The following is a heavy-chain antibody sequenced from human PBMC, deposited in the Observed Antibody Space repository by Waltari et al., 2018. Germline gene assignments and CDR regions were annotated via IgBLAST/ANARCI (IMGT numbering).Heavy chain of an antibody. CDR3: AKGASGWYYFDY. CDR2: ISGSGGST. V-gene: IGHV3-23*01. D-gene: IGHD6-19*01. Sequence: EVQLLESGRGLVQPGGSLRLSCAASGFTFSSYALSWVRQDPGKGLEWVSAISGSGGSTYYADSVKGRFTISRDNSKNTLYLQMNSLRAEDTDVYYCAKGASGWYYFDYWGQGTLVTVSS. CDR1: GFTFSSYA. J-gene: IGHJ4*02.